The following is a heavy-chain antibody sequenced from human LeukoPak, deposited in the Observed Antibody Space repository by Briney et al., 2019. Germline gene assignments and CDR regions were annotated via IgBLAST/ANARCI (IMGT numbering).Heavy chain of an antibody. Sequence: GGSLRLSCAASGITFTSHAMSWVRQAPGKGLEWVSFISGGGGNTYYGDSVKGRFTISRDNSKSTVYLQMNSLRAEDTAVYYCAKGGVATMRDGYNYYYYYMEVWGRGTTVTVSS. D-gene: IGHD5-24*01. CDR2: ISGGGGNT. CDR3: AKGGVATMRDGYNYYYYYMEV. CDR1: GITFTSHA. V-gene: IGHV3-23*01. J-gene: IGHJ6*03.